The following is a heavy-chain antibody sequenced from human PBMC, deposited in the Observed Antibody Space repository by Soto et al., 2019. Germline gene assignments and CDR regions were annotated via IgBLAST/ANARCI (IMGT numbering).Heavy chain of an antibody. CDR2: IDPSDSHT. CDR1: GYRFINYW. CDR3: VRHGNGTPFYFDF. V-gene: IGHV5-10-1*03. Sequence: EVQLVQSGAEVKKPGESLRLSCQGSGYRFINYWISWLRQMPGKGLEWVGRIDPSDSHTVYSPSFQGHVTISIDTAINTAFLEWRSLQASDTAMYYCVRHGNGTPFYFDFWGRGTLVPVSS. J-gene: IGHJ4*02. D-gene: IGHD1-1*01.